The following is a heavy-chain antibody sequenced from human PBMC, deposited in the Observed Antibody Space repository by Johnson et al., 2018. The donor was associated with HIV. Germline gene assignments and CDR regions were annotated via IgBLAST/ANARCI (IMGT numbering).Heavy chain of an antibody. D-gene: IGHD6-13*01. Sequence: VQLVESGGGVVRPGGSLRLSCAASGFTFYTFWMSWVRQAPGKGLEWVANIHHDGSEEYYEDSVKGRFTISRDNAKNSLYLQMNSLRAEDTAVYYCAREYIGAAVDAAFDIWGQGTMVTVSS. J-gene: IGHJ3*02. CDR2: IHHDGSEE. CDR1: GFTFYTFW. CDR3: AREYIGAAVDAAFDI. V-gene: IGHV3-7*05.